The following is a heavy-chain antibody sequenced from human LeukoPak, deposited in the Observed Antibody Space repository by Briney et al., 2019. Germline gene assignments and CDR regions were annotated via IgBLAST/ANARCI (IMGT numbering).Heavy chain of an antibody. Sequence: SVKVSCKASGGTFISYAISWVRQAPGQGLEWMGGIIPIFGTANYAQKFQGRVTITADESTSTAYMELSSLRSEDTAVYYCARGPNCGGDCYPIYFDYWGQGTLVTVSS. CDR1: GGTFISYA. CDR3: ARGPNCGGDCYPIYFDY. V-gene: IGHV1-69*13. CDR2: IIPIFGTA. D-gene: IGHD2-21*02. J-gene: IGHJ4*02.